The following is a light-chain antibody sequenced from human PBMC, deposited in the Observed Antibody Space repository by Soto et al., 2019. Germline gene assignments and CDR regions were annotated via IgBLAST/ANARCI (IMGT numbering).Light chain of an antibody. CDR3: SSYTISSTYV. CDR2: EVS. J-gene: IGLJ1*01. V-gene: IGLV2-14*01. CDR1: SSDVGGYNF. Sequence: QSSLTPPASVSGSPGQSITISCTGTSSDVGGYNFVSWYQQHPGKPPKLMIYEVSNRPSGVSSRFSGSTSGNTASLTISGLQAEDEGDYYCSSYTISSTYVFGTGTKVTVL.